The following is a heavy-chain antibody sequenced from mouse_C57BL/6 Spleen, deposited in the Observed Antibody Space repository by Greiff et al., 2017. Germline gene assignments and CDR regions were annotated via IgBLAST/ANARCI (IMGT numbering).Heavy chain of an antibody. V-gene: IGHV1-64*01. CDR3: ARGIVTTMNYYAMDY. J-gene: IGHJ4*01. D-gene: IGHD2-5*01. Sequence: QVQLQQPGAELVKPGASVKLSCKASGYTFTSSWMHWVKQRPGQGLEWIGMIHPNSGSTNYNEKFKSKATLTVDKSSSTAYMQLSSLTSEDSAVYYCARGIVTTMNYYAMDYWGQGTSVTVSS. CDR2: IHPNSGST. CDR1: GYTFTSSW.